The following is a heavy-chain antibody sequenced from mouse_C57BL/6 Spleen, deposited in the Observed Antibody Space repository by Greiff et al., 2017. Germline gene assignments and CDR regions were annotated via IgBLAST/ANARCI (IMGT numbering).Heavy chain of an antibody. CDR3: ARRTTVVAPHYYAMDY. CDR2: IDPSDSYT. D-gene: IGHD1-1*01. J-gene: IGHJ4*01. CDR1: GYTFTSYW. V-gene: IGHV1-59*01. Sequence: QVQLQQPGAELVRPGTSVKLSCKASGYTFTSYWMHWVKQRPGQGLEWIGVIDPSDSYTNYNQKFKGKATLTVDTSSSTAYMQLSSLTSEDSAVYYWARRTTVVAPHYYAMDYWGQGTSVTVSS.